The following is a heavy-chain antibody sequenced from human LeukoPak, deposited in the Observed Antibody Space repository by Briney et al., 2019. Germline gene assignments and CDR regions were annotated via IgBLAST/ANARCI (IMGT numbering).Heavy chain of an antibody. CDR2: IYHSGST. J-gene: IGHJ4*02. D-gene: IGHD3-22*01. CDR1: GGSISSGGYY. Sequence: PSETLSLTCTVSGGSISSGGYYWSWIRQPPGKGLEWIGYIYHSGSTYYNPSLKSRVTISVDRSKNQFSLKLSSVTAADTAVYYCARLRTGFPSSGYFDYWGQGTLVTVSS. CDR3: ARLRTGFPSSGYFDY. V-gene: IGHV4-30-2*01.